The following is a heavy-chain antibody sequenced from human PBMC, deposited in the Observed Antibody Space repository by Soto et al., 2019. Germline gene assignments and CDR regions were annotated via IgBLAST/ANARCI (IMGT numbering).Heavy chain of an antibody. D-gene: IGHD5-12*01. CDR1: GYTFISYD. V-gene: IGHV1-8*01. CDR3: ARGAGYVFDY. Sequence: QVQLVQSGAEVKKPGASVKDSCKASGYTFISYDINWVRQATGQGLEWMGWMNPNTGDTGYAQKFQGRVTMTRNTSIITANLELSSLRSDDTTVYFCARGAGYVFDYWGQGTLVTVSS. J-gene: IGHJ4*02. CDR2: MNPNTGDT.